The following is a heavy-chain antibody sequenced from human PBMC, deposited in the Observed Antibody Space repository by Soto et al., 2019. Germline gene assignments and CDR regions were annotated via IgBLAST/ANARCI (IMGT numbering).Heavy chain of an antibody. D-gene: IGHD2-2*02. V-gene: IGHV1-2*02. CDR3: ASPSCSSASSYTASYYYGMEG. J-gene: IGHJ6*02. CDR2: INPNSGGT. CDR1: GYTFTGHY. Sequence: GASVKVSCKASGYTFTGHYMHWVRQAPGQGLAWMGWINPNSGGTNYAQKFKGRVTMTMDTSISTADMELSRWRSDDTAVYYCASPSCSSASSYTASYYYGMEGWGQGTTVTVSS.